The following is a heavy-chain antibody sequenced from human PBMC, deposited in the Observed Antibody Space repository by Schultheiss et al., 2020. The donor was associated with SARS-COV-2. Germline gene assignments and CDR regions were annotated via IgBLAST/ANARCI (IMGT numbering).Heavy chain of an antibody. D-gene: IGHD6-13*01. J-gene: IGHJ5*02. CDR2: ISGSGGST. CDR1: GFTFSSYA. CDR3: ARVEISSSWYLWFDP. Sequence: GGSLRLSCSASGFTFSSYAMHWVRQAPGKGLEWVSAISGSGGSTYYADSVKGRFTISRDNSKNTLYLQMNSLRAEDTAVYYCARVEISSSWYLWFDPWGQGTLVTVSS. V-gene: IGHV3-23*01.